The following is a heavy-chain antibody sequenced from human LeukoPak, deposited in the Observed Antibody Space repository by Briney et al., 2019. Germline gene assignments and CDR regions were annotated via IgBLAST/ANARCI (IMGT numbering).Heavy chain of an antibody. CDR1: GGSFSGYY. CDR2: INHSGST. D-gene: IGHD3-9*01. Sequence: PSETLSLTCAVYGGSFSGYYWSWIRQPPGKGLEWIGEINHSGSTNYNPSLKSRVTISVDTSKNQFSLKLSSVTAADTAVYYCARGPLYYDILTGYFPPHFDYWGQGTLVTVSS. CDR3: ARGPLYYDILTGYFPPHFDY. V-gene: IGHV4-34*01. J-gene: IGHJ4*02.